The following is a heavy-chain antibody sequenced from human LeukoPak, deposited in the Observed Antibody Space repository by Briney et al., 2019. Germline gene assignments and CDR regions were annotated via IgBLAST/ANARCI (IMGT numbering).Heavy chain of an antibody. CDR1: GYTFTSYG. Sequence: ASVKVSCKASGYTFTSYGISWVRRAPGQGLEWMGWISAYNGNTNYAQKLQGRVTMTTDTSTSTAYMELRSLRSDDTAVYYCARDGLLWFGELLFDYWGHGTLVTVSS. CDR3: ARDGLLWFGELLFDY. CDR2: ISAYNGNT. J-gene: IGHJ4*01. V-gene: IGHV1-18*04. D-gene: IGHD3-10*01.